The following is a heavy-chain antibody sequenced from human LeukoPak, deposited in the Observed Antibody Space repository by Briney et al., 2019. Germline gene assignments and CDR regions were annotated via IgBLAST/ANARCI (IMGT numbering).Heavy chain of an antibody. CDR2: IYPDSDT. Sequence: GESLKISCEASGYSFTSSWIGWVRQMPGKGLEWMAIIYPDSDTRYRPTFLGQVTISADKSINTAYLQWSNLKASDTVMYYCARHGGRTIAWGQGTLVTVSS. V-gene: IGHV5-51*01. D-gene: IGHD3-16*01. CDR1: GYSFTSSW. J-gene: IGHJ5*02. CDR3: ARHGGRTIA.